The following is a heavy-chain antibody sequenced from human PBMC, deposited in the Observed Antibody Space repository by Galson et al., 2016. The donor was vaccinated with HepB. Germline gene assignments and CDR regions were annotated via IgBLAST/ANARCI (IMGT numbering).Heavy chain of an antibody. CDR1: GFTFATYP. J-gene: IGHJ3*02. CDR2: IRGSGGGI. Sequence: SLRLSCAGSGFTFATYPMSWVRQAPGKGLEWVSGIRGSGGGIDYADSVKGRFTISRDNSKNTLYLQMSSLRAEDTAVYYCAKERGSRRTMVRGVLDPFDIWGHGTLVTVSA. D-gene: IGHD3-10*01. V-gene: IGHV3-23*01. CDR3: AKERGSRRTMVRGVLDPFDI.